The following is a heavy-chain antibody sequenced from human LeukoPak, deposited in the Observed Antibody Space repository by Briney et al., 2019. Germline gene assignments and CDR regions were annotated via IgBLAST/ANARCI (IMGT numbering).Heavy chain of an antibody. CDR3: TGGGWSTDAFDI. D-gene: IGHD6-19*01. CDR2: ISSSSTYT. V-gene: IGHV3-11*05. Sequence: KPGGSLRLSCAASGFTFSDYYMSLIRQAPGKGLEWVSYISSSSTYTSYADSVRGRFTISRDNAKNSLYLQLSSLRAEDTAVYYCTGGGWSTDAFDIWGQGTMVTVSS. CDR1: GFTFSDYY. J-gene: IGHJ3*02.